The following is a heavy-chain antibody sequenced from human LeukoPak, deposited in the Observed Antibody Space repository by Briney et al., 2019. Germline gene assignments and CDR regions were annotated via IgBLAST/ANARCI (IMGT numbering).Heavy chain of an antibody. Sequence: GGSLRLSCATSGFTFRNYWMTWVRQAPGKGLEWVANIKQDGSDKYYVDSVKGRFTISRDNAKSSLCLQMNSLRAEDTAVYYCARTPYRRYFDYWGQGTLVTVSS. J-gene: IGHJ4*02. CDR3: ARTPYRRYFDY. CDR1: GFTFRNYW. CDR2: IKQDGSDK. V-gene: IGHV3-7*01.